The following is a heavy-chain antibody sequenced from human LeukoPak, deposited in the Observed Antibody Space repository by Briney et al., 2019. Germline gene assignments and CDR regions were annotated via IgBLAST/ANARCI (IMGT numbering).Heavy chain of an antibody. CDR1: GGSISSYY. V-gene: IGHV4-4*09. CDR3: ARSPNYYYYYMDV. CDR2: IYTSWST. J-gene: IGHJ6*03. Sequence: SETLSLTCTVSGGSISSYYWSWIRQPPGKGLDRIGYIYTSWSTNYNPALKIRVTISVDTSKNQFSLKLSSLPAADTAVYYCARSPNYYYYYMDVWGKGTTVTVSS.